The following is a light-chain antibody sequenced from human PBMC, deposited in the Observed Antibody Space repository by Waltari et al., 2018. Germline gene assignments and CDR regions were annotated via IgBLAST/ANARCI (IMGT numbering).Light chain of an antibody. Sequence: QSVLTQPPSVSAAPGQKVTISRSGRTSNIGNKYLSWYQQLPGTAPKLLIYDNDKRPSGIPDRFSGSKSGTSATLGITGLQTGDEANYYCETWDSSLSAWVFGGGTKLTVL. CDR1: TSNIGNKY. CDR2: DND. J-gene: IGLJ3*02. CDR3: ETWDSSLSAWV. V-gene: IGLV1-51*01.